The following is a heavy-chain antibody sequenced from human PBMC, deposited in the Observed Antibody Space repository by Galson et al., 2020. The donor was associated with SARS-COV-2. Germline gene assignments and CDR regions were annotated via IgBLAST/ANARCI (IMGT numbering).Heavy chain of an antibody. D-gene: IGHD2-21*02. CDR3: ARDCYGGDTYYYYYYMDV. V-gene: IGHV3-74*01. CDR2: INSDGSST. J-gene: IGHJ6*03. CDR1: GFTFSDYW. Sequence: GGSLRLSCAASGFTFSDYWIHWVRQGPGKGLVWVSRINSDGSSTNYADSVKGRFTISRDNAKNTLFLQMNSLRAEDTAVYYCARDCYGGDTYYYYYYMDVWGKGSTVTVAS.